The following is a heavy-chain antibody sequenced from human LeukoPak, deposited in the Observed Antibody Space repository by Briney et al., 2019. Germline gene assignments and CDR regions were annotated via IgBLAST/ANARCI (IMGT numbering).Heavy chain of an antibody. D-gene: IGHD2-15*01. Sequence: SETLSLTCAVYGGSFSGYYLSWIRQPPGKGLEWIGEINHSGSTNYIPSLKSRVTISVDTSKNQFSLKLSSVTAADTAVYYCARAVVETHDAFDIWGQGTMVTVSS. J-gene: IGHJ3*02. CDR1: GGSFSGYY. V-gene: IGHV4-34*01. CDR3: ARAVVETHDAFDI. CDR2: INHSGST.